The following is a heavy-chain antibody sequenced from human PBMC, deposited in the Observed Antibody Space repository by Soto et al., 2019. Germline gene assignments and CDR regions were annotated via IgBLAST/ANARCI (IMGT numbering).Heavy chain of an antibody. CDR1: GFKFPDYH. CDR3: ACVAPTIFVAQFHQNLVDV. Sequence: QVQLVQSGGGLVEPGGSLRLSCAASGFKFPDYHMTWIRQAQGKGLEWISYINSRGTYTTYADSVRGRFTVSRDNAKNLLYLQMDSLTGEDTAVYYCACVAPTIFVAQFHQNLVDVWGQGNMVTVAS. CDR2: INSRGTYT. V-gene: IGHV3-11*06. D-gene: IGHD3-3*01. J-gene: IGHJ6*02.